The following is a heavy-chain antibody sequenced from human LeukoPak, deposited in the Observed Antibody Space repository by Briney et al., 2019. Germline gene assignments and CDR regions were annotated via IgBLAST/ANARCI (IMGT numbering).Heavy chain of an antibody. CDR3: ARVRAAGTDY. J-gene: IGHJ4*02. CDR1: GYTFISYD. Sequence: ASVKVCCKASGYTFISYDINCMRQATGQWLEWMGWMNPNSGNTGYAQKFQGRVTMTRNTSISTAYMELSSLRSEDTAVYYCARVRAAGTDYWGQGTLVTVSS. V-gene: IGHV1-8*01. CDR2: MNPNSGNT. D-gene: IGHD6-13*01.